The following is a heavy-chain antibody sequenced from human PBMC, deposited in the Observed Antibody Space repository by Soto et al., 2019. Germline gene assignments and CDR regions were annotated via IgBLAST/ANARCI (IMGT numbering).Heavy chain of an antibody. Sequence: ASVKVSCKASGYTFTSYDINWVRQATGQGLEWMGRMNFNSGNTGNAQKFQGRVTMTRNTSISTAYMELSSLRSEDTAVYYCARGGGVRAYYYYMDVWGKGTTVTVSS. CDR2: MNFNSGNT. CDR3: ARGGGVRAYYYYMDV. V-gene: IGHV1-8*01. J-gene: IGHJ6*03. CDR1: GYTFTSYD. D-gene: IGHD3-16*01.